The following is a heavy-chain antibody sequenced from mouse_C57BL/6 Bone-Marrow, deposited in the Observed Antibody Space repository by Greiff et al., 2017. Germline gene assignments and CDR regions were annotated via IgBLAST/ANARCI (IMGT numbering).Heavy chain of an antibody. Sequence: VQRVESGPGLVQPSQCLSITCTVSGFSLTSYGVHWVRQSPGKGLEWLGVIWRGGSTDYNAAFMSRLSITKDNSKGQVFFKMNSLQADDTAIYYCAKNRAYGNFYFDYWGQGTTLTVSS. CDR2: IWRGGST. CDR1: GFSLTSYG. D-gene: IGHD2-1*01. CDR3: AKNRAYGNFYFDY. V-gene: IGHV2-5*01. J-gene: IGHJ2*01.